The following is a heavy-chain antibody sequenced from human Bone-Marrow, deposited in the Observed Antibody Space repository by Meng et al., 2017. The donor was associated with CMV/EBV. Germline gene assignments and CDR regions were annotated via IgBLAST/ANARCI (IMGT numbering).Heavy chain of an antibody. CDR2: ISSSGSTI. Sequence: GESLKISCAASGFTFNSYEMNWVRQAPGKGLEWVSYISSSGSTIYYADSVKGRFTISRDNAKNSLYLQMNSLRAEDTAVYYCARVGGYSYGNYYYYYGMDVWGQGTTVTVSS. J-gene: IGHJ6*01. CDR3: ARVGGYSYGNYYYYYGMDV. D-gene: IGHD5-18*01. V-gene: IGHV3-48*03. CDR1: GFTFNSYE.